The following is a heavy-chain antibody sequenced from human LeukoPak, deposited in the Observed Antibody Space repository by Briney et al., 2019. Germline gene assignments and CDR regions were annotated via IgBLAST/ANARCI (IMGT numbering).Heavy chain of an antibody. CDR1: GFTFSSYA. Sequence: GGSLRLSCAASGFTFSSYAMHWVRQAPGKGLEWVAVISYDGSNKYYADSVKGRFTISRDNSKNTLYLQMNSLRAEDTAVYYCARDYYYDSSGYYSPRTPFFDYWGQGTLVTVSS. CDR3: ARDYYYDSSGYYSPRTPFFDY. D-gene: IGHD3-22*01. V-gene: IGHV3-30-3*01. J-gene: IGHJ4*02. CDR2: ISYDGSNK.